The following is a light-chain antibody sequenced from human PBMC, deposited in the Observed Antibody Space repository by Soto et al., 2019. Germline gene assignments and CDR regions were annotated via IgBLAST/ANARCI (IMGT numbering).Light chain of an antibody. V-gene: IGLV2-11*01. CDR1: SSDVGGHNY. CDR3: CSWAGTYNWV. Sequence: QSALTQPRSVSGSPGQSVAISCTGASSDVGGHNYVSWYQQHPGKAPKLMIYDVNKRPSGVPDRFSGSKSGSTASLTISGLQAEDEAEYYCCSWAGTYNWVFGGGTKVTVL. CDR2: DVN. J-gene: IGLJ3*02.